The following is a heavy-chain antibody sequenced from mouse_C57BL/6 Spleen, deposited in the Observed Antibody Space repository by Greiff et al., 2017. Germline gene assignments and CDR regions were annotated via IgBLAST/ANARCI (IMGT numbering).Heavy chain of an antibody. CDR2: IDPETGGT. D-gene: IGHD1-1*01. V-gene: IGHV1-15*01. J-gene: IGHJ2*01. Sequence: QVQLQQSGAELVRPGASVTLSCKASGYTFTDYEMHWVKQTPVHGLEWIGAIDPETGGTAYNQKFKGKAILTADKSSSTAYMGLRSLTSEDSAVYYCTNYDGSSDRVFEYWGQGTTLTVAS. CDR3: TNYDGSSDRVFEY. CDR1: GYTFTDYE.